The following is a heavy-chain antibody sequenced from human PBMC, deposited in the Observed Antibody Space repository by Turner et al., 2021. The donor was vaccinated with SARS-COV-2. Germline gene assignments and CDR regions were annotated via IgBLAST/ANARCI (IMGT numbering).Heavy chain of an antibody. J-gene: IGHJ4*02. V-gene: IGHV4-34*01. Sequence: QVQLQQRGAGRWKPSETLSRICAVYGGSFSGYYWGWIRQPPGKGREWIGEINDSGSTNYNPSLKSRVTISVDTSKNQFSLKLSSVTAADTAVFYCARGGGYSYGALDYWGQGTLVTVSS. D-gene: IGHD5-18*01. CDR3: ARGGGYSYGALDY. CDR1: GGSFSGYY. CDR2: INDSGST.